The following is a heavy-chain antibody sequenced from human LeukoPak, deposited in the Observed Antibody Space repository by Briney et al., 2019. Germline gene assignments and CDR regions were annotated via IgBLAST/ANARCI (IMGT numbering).Heavy chain of an antibody. J-gene: IGHJ4*02. CDR2: ISGSGGST. CDR3: AKTYGGNLGGDY. V-gene: IGHV3-23*01. CDR1: GFTFSSYA. Sequence: PGGSLRLSCAASGFTFSSYAMSWIRQAPGKGLEWVSAISGSGGSTYYADSVKGRFTISRDNSKNTLYLQMNSLRAEDTAVYYCAKTYGGNLGGDYWGQGTLVTVSS. D-gene: IGHD4-23*01.